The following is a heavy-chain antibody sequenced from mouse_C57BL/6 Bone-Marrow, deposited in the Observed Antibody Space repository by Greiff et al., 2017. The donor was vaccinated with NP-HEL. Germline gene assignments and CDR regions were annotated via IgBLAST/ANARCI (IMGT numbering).Heavy chain of an antibody. Sequence: QVQLKQPGAELVRPGTSVKLSCKASGYTFTSYWMHWVKQRPGQGLEWIGVIDPSDSYTNYNQKFKGKATLTVDTSSSTAYMQLSSLTSEDSAVYYCATHYDSYFWGQGTTLTVSS. J-gene: IGHJ2*01. CDR3: ATHYDSYF. D-gene: IGHD2-3*01. CDR2: IDPSDSYT. V-gene: IGHV1-59*01. CDR1: GYTFTSYW.